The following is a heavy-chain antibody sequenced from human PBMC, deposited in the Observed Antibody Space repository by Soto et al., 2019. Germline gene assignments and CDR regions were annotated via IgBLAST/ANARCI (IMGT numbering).Heavy chain of an antibody. CDR1: GFSFSNFE. CDR3: AGAYSSGWTGGWFDP. V-gene: IGHV3-48*03. D-gene: IGHD6-19*01. J-gene: IGHJ5*02. CDR2: ISSSGTTI. Sequence: EVQLVESGGGLVQPGGSLRLSCAASGFSFSNFEMNWVRQAPGKGLEWVSYISSSGTTIYYADSVKGRFTISRDNAKNPLYLQMNSLRAEDTAVDYCAGAYSSGWTGGWFDPCGQGTLVTVSS.